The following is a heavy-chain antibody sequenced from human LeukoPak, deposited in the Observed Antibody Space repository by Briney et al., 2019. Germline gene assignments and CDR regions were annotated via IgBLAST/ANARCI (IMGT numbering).Heavy chain of an antibody. Sequence: SETLSLTCTVSGGSISSYYWSWIRQPPGKGLEWIGYIYYSGSTNSNPSLKSRVTISVDTSKNQFSLKLSSVTAADTAVYYCARDEAHSQLWLQPYYFDYWGQGTLATVSS. V-gene: IGHV4-59*12. CDR1: GGSISSYY. J-gene: IGHJ4*02. CDR3: ARDEAHSQLWLQPYYFDY. CDR2: IYYSGST. D-gene: IGHD5-18*01.